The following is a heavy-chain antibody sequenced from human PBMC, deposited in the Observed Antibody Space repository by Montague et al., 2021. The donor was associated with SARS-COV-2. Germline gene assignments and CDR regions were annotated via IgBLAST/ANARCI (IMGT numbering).Heavy chain of an antibody. V-gene: IGHV2-5*02. Sequence: PALVKPTQTLTLTCTFSGFSLSTSGVGVGWIRQPPGKALEWLALIYWDDDKRYSPSLKTRLTITKDTSKNQVVLTMTNMDLVDTGTYYCAHRLARHYDINGLLWYPFAFWDQGTLVAVSS. J-gene: IGHJ4*02. CDR1: GFSLSTSGVG. CDR2: IYWDDDK. D-gene: IGHD3-22*01. CDR3: AHRLARHYDINGLLWYPFAF.